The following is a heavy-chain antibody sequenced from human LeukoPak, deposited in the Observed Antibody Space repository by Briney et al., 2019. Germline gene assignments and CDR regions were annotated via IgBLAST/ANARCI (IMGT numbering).Heavy chain of an antibody. CDR1: GYTFTSYG. V-gene: IGHV1-18*01. J-gene: IGHJ4*02. Sequence: ASVKVSCKASGYTFTSYGISWVRQAPGQGLEWMGWISAYNGNTNYAQKLQGRVTMTTDTSTSTAYMELRSLRSDDTAVYYCARGPKAYYFDSSGYVFDYWGQGTLVTVSS. CDR3: ARGPKAYYFDSSGYVFDY. D-gene: IGHD3-22*01. CDR2: ISAYNGNT.